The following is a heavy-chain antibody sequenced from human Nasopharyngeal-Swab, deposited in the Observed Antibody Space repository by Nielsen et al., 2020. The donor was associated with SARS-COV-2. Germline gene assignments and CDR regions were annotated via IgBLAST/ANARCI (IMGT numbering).Heavy chain of an antibody. J-gene: IGHJ4*02. V-gene: IGHV4-59*01. Sequence: SETLSLTCTVSGDSISRYFWTWIRQPPGKGLDWIGYIYASGSTNYNPSLKSRVTISVDTSKNQFSLKLTSVTAADTAVYYCARVQRWLQIDEGIDYWGQGMLVTVSS. CDR3: ARVQRWLQIDEGIDY. CDR1: GDSISRYF. CDR2: IYASGST. D-gene: IGHD5-24*01.